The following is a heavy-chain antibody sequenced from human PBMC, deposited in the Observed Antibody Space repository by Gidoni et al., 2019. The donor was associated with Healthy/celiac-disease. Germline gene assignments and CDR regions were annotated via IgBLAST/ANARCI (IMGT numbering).Heavy chain of an antibody. CDR1: GFPFSSYA. D-gene: IGHD5-18*01. CDR3: AKGGEDTAMAGYFDY. Sequence: VQLLESGGGLVQPGGSLRLSWEASGFPFSSYAMSWVRQAPGKGLEWVSAIRGSGGSTYYADSVKGRFTISRDNSKNTLYLQMNSLRAEDTAVYYCAKGGEDTAMAGYFDYWGQGTLVTVSS. CDR2: IRGSGGST. J-gene: IGHJ4*02. V-gene: IGHV3-23*01.